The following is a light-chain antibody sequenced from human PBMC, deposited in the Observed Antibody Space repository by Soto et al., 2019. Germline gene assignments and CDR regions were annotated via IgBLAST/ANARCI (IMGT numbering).Light chain of an antibody. CDR2: DAS. CDR1: QSISSW. V-gene: IGKV1-5*01. Sequence: DIPMTQSPSTLSASVGDRVTITCRASQSISSWLAWYQQKPGKAPKLLIYDASSLESGVPSRFSGSGSGTEFTLTISSLQPDDFAIYYCLQDYIYPYTFGQGTRLE. CDR3: LQDYIYPYT. J-gene: IGKJ5*01.